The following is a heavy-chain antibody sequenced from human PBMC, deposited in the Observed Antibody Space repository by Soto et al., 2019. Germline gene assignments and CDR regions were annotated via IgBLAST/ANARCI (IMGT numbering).Heavy chain of an antibody. Sequence: SVKVSCKASGYPFSHYGISWVRQAPGQGLEGMGWISAYNGNKNSAKKPQGRVTMNTDTSTRTAYMELRSLRSDDTEVYYCATYQGQYDSPDTDYSGQGTRVTVYS. D-gene: IGHD2-2*01. CDR1: GYPFSHYG. J-gene: IGHJ4*02. V-gene: IGHV1-18*01. CDR2: ISAYNGNK. CDR3: ATYQGQYDSPDTDY.